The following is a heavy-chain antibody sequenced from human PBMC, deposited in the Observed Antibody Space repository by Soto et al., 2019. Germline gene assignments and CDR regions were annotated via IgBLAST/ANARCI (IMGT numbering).Heavy chain of an antibody. V-gene: IGHV4-59*01. J-gene: IGHJ6*02. CDR2: IYNSGST. CDR3: ARGVIPSAMGFGMDV. Sequence: QVQLQESGPGLVKPSETLSLTCTVSGGSISSYYWKWIRQPPGKGLEWIGHIYNSGSTSYNPSLKSRVTISVDTPKNQFSLKLSSVTAADTAVYYCARGVIPSAMGFGMDVWGRGTTVTVSS. D-gene: IGHD2-2*01. CDR1: GGSISSYY.